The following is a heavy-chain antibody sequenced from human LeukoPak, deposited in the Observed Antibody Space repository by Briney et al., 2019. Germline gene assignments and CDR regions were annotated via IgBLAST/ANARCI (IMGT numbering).Heavy chain of an antibody. CDR1: GYTFTGYY. Sequence: GASVKVSCKASGYTFTGYYIHWVRQAPGQGLEYMGWINCNSGGTNFAQKFQGRVTMTRDRSISTAYMELSRLRSDDTAVYYCARASYETFDYWGQGTLVTVSS. CDR2: INCNSGGT. J-gene: IGHJ4*02. V-gene: IGHV1-2*02. D-gene: IGHD3-3*01. CDR3: ARASYETFDY.